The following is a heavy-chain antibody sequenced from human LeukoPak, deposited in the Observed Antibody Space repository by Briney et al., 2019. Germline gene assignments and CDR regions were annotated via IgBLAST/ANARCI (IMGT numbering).Heavy chain of an antibody. CDR3: AKDRDECGYGDAPYYYYGMDV. CDR1: GFTFSSYN. Sequence: GSLRLSCAASGFTFSSYNMNWVRQAPGKGLEWVSAISGSGGSTYYADSVKGRFTISRDNSKNTLYLQMNSLRAEDTAVYYCAKDRDECGYGDAPYYYYGMDVWGQGTTVTVSS. D-gene: IGHD4-17*01. V-gene: IGHV3-23*01. CDR2: ISGSGGST. J-gene: IGHJ6*02.